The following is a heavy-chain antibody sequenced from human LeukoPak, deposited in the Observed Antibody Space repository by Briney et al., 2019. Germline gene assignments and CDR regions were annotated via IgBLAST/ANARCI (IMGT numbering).Heavy chain of an antibody. Sequence: SETLSLTCTVSGGSISNYYWSWIRQSAGKGLESIGRIYTSGSTKYNPSLKSRVTMSEDTSKNQFSLKLSSVTAADTAVYYCARVGATRIDAFDIRGQGTMVTVSS. V-gene: IGHV4-4*07. CDR3: ARVGATRIDAFDI. D-gene: IGHD1-26*01. CDR1: GGSISNYY. CDR2: IYTSGST. J-gene: IGHJ3*02.